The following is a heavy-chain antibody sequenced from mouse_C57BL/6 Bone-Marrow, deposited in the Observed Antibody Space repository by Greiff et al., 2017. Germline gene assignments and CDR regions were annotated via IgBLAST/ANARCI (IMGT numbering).Heavy chain of an antibody. CDR2: IRLKSDNYAT. V-gene: IGHV6-3*01. CDR3: TGDLLLPYYAMDY. D-gene: IGHD1-1*01. CDR1: GFTFSNYW. J-gene: IGHJ4*01. Sequence: EVHLVESGGGLVQPGGSMKLSCVASGFTFSNYWMNWVRQSPEKGLEWVAQIRLKSDNYATHYAESVKGRFTISRDDSKSSVYLQMNNLRAEDTGIYYCTGDLLLPYYAMDYWGQGTSVTVSS.